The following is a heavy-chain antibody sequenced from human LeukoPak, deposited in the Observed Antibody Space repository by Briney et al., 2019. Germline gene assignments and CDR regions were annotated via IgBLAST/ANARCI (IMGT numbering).Heavy chain of an antibody. J-gene: IGHJ4*02. Sequence: GGSLRLSCAASGFTFSSFAMSWVRQAPGKGLEWVSAISGSGGSTYYADSVKGRFTISRDNSKNTLYLQMNSLRAEDTAVYYCANDYGDYYFDYWGQGTLVTVSS. D-gene: IGHD4-17*01. V-gene: IGHV3-23*01. CDR3: ANDYGDYYFDY. CDR1: GFTFSSFA. CDR2: ISGSGGST.